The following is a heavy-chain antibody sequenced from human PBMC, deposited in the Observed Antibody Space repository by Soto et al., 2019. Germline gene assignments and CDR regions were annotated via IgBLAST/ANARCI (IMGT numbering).Heavy chain of an antibody. CDR3: ARRPYYYDSPGPPR. Sequence: SETLSLTCTVSGGSISSSSYYWDWICQPPGKGLEWIGSIYYRGSTYYNPSLQSRVTISVDTSKNQFSLNLSSVTAADTAVYYCARRPYYYDSPGPPRWGQGMLVTVSS. CDR2: IYYRGST. D-gene: IGHD3-9*01. V-gene: IGHV4-39*01. CDR1: GGSISSSSYY. J-gene: IGHJ4*02.